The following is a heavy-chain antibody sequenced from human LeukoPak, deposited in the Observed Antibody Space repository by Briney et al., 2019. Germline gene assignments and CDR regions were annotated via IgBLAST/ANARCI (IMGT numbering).Heavy chain of an antibody. J-gene: IGHJ4*02. D-gene: IGHD3-16*02. V-gene: IGHV3-64*01. CDR2: ITSSGSST. CDR1: GFIFYSYA. CDR3: TRGPGYDYVWGTYRADY. Sequence: GGSLRLSCSASGFIFYSYAMHWVRQAPGRGLEYVAAITSSGSSTFHANSVKGKFTISRDNSKNTLYLQMGSLRPEDMAVYFCTRGPGYDYVWGTYRADYWGQGTLVTVSS.